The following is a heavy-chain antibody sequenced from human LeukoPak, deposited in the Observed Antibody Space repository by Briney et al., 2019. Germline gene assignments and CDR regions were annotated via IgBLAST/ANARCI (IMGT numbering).Heavy chain of an antibody. V-gene: IGHV4-4*07. D-gene: IGHD6-13*01. J-gene: IGHJ4*02. CDR1: GGSISSYY. CDR3: ARQIASAGTAGFDF. Sequence: SETLSLTCTVSGGSISSYYWSWIRQPAGKGLKWIGRIYSTGSTNYNPSLKSRVTMSVDTSKNQFSLRLRSVTAADTAVYYCARQIASAGTAGFDFWGQGALVTVSS. CDR2: IYSTGST.